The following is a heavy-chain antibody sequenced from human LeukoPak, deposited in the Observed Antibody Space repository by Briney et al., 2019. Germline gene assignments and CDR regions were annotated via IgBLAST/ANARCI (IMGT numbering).Heavy chain of an antibody. J-gene: IGHJ4*02. Sequence: SVKVSCKASGGTFSSYAISWVRQAPGQGLEWMGRIIPIFGTANYAQKFQGRVTITTDESTSTAYMELSSLRSEDTAVHYCASFHRQLWIVYWGQGTLVTVSS. CDR2: IIPIFGTA. V-gene: IGHV1-69*05. CDR1: GGTFSSYA. CDR3: ASFHRQLWIVY. D-gene: IGHD5-18*01.